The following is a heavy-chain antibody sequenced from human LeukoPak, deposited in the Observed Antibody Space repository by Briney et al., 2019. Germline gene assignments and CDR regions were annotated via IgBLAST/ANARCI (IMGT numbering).Heavy chain of an antibody. V-gene: IGHV4-31*03. J-gene: IGHJ5*02. Sequence: SETLSLTCTASGGSISSGGYYWSWIRQHPGKGLEWIGYIYYSGSTYYNPSLKSRVTISVDTSKNQFSLKLSSVTAADTAVYYCAREITMVSRGERWFDPWGQGTLVTVSS. CDR2: IYYSGST. CDR3: AREITMVSRGERWFDP. D-gene: IGHD3-10*01. CDR1: GGSISSGGYY.